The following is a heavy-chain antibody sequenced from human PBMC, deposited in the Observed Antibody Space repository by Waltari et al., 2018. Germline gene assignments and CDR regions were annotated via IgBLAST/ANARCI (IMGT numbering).Heavy chain of an antibody. J-gene: IGHJ6*02. CDR3: AGYSSGRYYYYGMDV. CDR1: GYTFSSYA. Sequence: VQLVQSGAEVKKPGATVKISCKASGYTFSSYASSWVRQAPGQGLEWMGRIIPIFGTANYAQKFQGRVTITADKSTSTAYMELSSLRSEDTAVYYCAGYSSGRYYYYGMDVWGQGTTVTVSS. CDR2: IIPIFGTA. D-gene: IGHD6-19*01. V-gene: IGHV1-69*14.